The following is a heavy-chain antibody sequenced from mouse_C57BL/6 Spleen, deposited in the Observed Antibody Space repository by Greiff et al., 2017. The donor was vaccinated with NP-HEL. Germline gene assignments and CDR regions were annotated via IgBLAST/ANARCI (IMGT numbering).Heavy chain of an antibody. D-gene: IGHD2-5*01. Sequence: VQLQQSGPELVKPGASVKISCKASGYSFTDYNMNWVKQSNGQSLEWIGVINPNYGTTSYNQKFKGKATLTVDQSSSTAYMQLNSLTSEDSAVYYCASHYYSNSYAMDYWGQGTSVTVSS. CDR2: INPNYGTT. V-gene: IGHV1-39*01. J-gene: IGHJ4*01. CDR1: GYSFTDYN. CDR3: ASHYYSNSYAMDY.